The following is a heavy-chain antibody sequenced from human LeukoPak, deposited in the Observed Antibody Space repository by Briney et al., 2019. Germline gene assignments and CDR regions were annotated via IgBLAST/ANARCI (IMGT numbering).Heavy chain of an antibody. CDR1: GFTFSSYA. CDR2: ISGSGGST. D-gene: IGHD2-15*01. Sequence: GGSQRLSCAASGFTFSSYAMSWVRQSPGKGLEWVSAISGSGGSTYYADSVKGRFTISRDNSKNTLYLQMNSLRAEDTAVYYCAKVRRNCSGGSCPFDYWGQGTLVTVSS. J-gene: IGHJ4*02. CDR3: AKVRRNCSGGSCPFDY. V-gene: IGHV3-23*01.